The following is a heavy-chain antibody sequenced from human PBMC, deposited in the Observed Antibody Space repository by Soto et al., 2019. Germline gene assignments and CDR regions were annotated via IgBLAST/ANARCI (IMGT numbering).Heavy chain of an antibody. D-gene: IGHD6-19*01. V-gene: IGHV3-64D*08. CDR1: GFTFSSYA. Sequence: PGVSLRLSFSASGFTFSSYAMHWFRQAPGKGLEYVSAISSNGGSTYYADSVKGRFTISRDNSKNTLYLQMSSLRAEDTAVYYCVKDVAPPGYSRGWYGEGYYFDYWGQGTLVTVSS. J-gene: IGHJ4*02. CDR2: ISSNGGST. CDR3: VKDVAPPGYSRGWYGEGYYFDY.